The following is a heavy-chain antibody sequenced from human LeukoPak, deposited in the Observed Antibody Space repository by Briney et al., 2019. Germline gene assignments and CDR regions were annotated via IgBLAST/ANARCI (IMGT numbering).Heavy chain of an antibody. CDR1: GFIFSSYS. D-gene: IGHD5-18*01. J-gene: IGHJ4*02. V-gene: IGHV3-21*01. Sequence: GGSLRLSCAASGFIFSSYSMNWVRQAPGKGLEWVSSISATGNYIYYADSVKGRFTISRDNAKNSLYLQMNSLRAEDTAVYYCARDRSGYTFDDWGQGTLVSVSA. CDR3: ARDRSGYTFDD. CDR2: ISATGNYI.